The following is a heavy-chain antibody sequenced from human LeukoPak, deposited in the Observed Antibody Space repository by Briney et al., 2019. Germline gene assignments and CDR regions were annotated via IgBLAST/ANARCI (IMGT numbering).Heavy chain of an antibody. J-gene: IGHJ4*02. CDR3: AGARTIFGVVFGG. Sequence: PGGSLRLSCAASGFTLSSYGMNWVRQAPGKGLEWVSSMSSSSSYIYYADSVKGRFTISRDNAKNSLYLQMNSLRAEDTAVYYCAGARTIFGVVFGGWGQGTLVTVSS. CDR1: GFTLSSYG. D-gene: IGHD3-3*01. CDR2: MSSSSSYI. V-gene: IGHV3-21*01.